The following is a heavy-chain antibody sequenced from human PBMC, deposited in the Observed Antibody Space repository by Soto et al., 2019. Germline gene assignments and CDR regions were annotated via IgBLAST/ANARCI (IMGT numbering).Heavy chain of an antibody. D-gene: IGHD2-15*01. V-gene: IGHV2-5*02. CDR1: GFSLSTSGVG. Sequence: QITLKESGPTLVKPTQTLTLTCTFSGFSLSTSGVGVGWIRQPPGKALEWLALIYWDDYKRYSPSLKSRPTITQEPYQNQVVLTMTNMDPVDTATYYCAHSWYCSGGSCYYPDYFDYWGQGTLVTVSS. CDR2: IYWDDYK. CDR3: AHSWYCSGGSCYYPDYFDY. J-gene: IGHJ4*02.